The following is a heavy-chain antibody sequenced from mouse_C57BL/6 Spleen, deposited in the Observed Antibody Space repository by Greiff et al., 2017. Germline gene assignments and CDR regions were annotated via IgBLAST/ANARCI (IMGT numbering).Heavy chain of an antibody. J-gene: IGHJ4*01. CDR1: GFSLTSYG. D-gene: IGHD1-1*01. CDR2: IWSGGST. CDR3: AKTRGSSYAMDY. Sequence: QVQLKESGPGLVQPSQSLSITCTVSGFSLTSYGVHWVRQPPGKGLEWLGVIWSGGSTDYNAAFISRLSISKDNSKSQVFFKMNSLQADDTAIYYCAKTRGSSYAMDYWGQGTSVTVSS. V-gene: IGHV2-4*01.